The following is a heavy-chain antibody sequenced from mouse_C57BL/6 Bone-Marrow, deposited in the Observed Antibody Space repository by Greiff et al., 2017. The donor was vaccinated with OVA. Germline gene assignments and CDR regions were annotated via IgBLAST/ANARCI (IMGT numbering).Heavy chain of an antibody. V-gene: IGHV7-3*01. D-gene: IGHD1-1*01. CDR1: GFTFTDYY. Sequence: EVMLVESGGGLVQPGGSLSLSCAASGFTFTDYYMSWVRQPPGQALEWLGFIRHKANGYTTEYSVPVKGRFTISRDTSQSIYYLQMNALRAEDSATYYCARLLRDFDVWGTGTTVTVAS. CDR3: ARLLRDFDV. J-gene: IGHJ1*03. CDR2: IRHKANGYTT.